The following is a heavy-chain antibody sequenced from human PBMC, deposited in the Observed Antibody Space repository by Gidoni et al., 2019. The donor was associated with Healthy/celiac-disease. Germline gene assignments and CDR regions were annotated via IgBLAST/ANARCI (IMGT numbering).Heavy chain of an antibody. Sequence: EVQLVESGGGLVKTGGSLRLSCAASGFTFSRYSMNWVRQAPGKGLEWVSSISSSSSYIYYADSVTGRFTISRDNANNSLYLQMNSLRAEDTAVYYCARGSIAVRGWFDPWGQGTLVTVSS. CDR3: ARGSIAVRGWFDP. CDR1: GFTFSRYS. D-gene: IGHD6-6*01. V-gene: IGHV3-21*01. J-gene: IGHJ5*02. CDR2: ISSSSSYI.